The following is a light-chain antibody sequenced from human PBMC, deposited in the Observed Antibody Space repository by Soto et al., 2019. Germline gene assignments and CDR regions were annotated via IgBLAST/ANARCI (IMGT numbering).Light chain of an antibody. CDR1: SSDVGGYNY. J-gene: IGLJ1*01. Sequence: QSVLTQPASVSGSPGQSITISCTGTSSDVGGYNYVSWYQQHPGKAPKLMIYEVSNRPSGVSNRFSGSKSGNTASLTISGLQAEDEADYYCQSYDYSLSAHYVFXAGTKVTVL. CDR3: QSYDYSLSAHYV. V-gene: IGLV2-14*01. CDR2: EVS.